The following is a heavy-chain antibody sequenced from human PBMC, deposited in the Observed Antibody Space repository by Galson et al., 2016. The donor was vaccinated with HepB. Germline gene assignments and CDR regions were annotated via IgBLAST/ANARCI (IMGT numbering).Heavy chain of an antibody. J-gene: IGHJ6*02. D-gene: IGHD2-2*02. Sequence: SLRLSCAASGFTVSYNYMSWVRQAPGKGLECVSVIYAGGNTYYADSVKGRFTISRDNSKNTVHLQMNSLRTEDTAVYYCTGHPVPVVIRTYGLDVWGPGTRVTVSS. V-gene: IGHV3-66*04. CDR2: IYAGGNT. CDR3: TGHPVPVVIRTYGLDV. CDR1: GFTVSYNY.